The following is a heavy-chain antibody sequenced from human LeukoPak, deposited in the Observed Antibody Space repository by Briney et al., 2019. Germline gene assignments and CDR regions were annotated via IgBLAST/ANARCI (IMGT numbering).Heavy chain of an antibody. V-gene: IGHV3-33*01. D-gene: IGHD6-19*01. CDR1: GFNFKNSD. CDR2: IWSDGSTR. CDR3: VRGDYSSGWFDGFHI. Sequence: GGSLRLSCAASGFNFKNSDMHWVRQAPGKGLESVAVIWSDGSTRYYADSVKGRFTITRDSSKNTVYLQMNSLRAEDTAMYYCVRGDYSSGWFDGFHIWGQGTMVTVSS. J-gene: IGHJ3*02.